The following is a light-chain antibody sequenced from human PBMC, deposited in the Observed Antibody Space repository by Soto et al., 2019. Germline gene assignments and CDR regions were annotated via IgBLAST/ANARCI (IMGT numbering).Light chain of an antibody. J-gene: IGKJ1*01. CDR1: QGISSY. CDR2: AAS. Sequence: IQLNQSASSLSASVGDRVTITCRAIQGISSYLALYHQKPVKAPKLLIYAASSLQSGVPSRFSGSGTGTDFTLTISSLQPEDFATYYCQQYYSYPREFGQGTKVDIK. V-gene: IGKV1-9*01. CDR3: QQYYSYPRE.